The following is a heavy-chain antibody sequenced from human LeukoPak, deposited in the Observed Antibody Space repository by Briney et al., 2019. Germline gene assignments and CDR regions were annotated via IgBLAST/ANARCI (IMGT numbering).Heavy chain of an antibody. V-gene: IGHV4-59*01. Sequence: SETLSLTCTVSGGSIGSYYWSCVRQPPEKGRVCVVNIVYTGRTNYNPSLKSRVTISIDTSKNQFSLRLNSVTAADTAVYYCARDSWWDGSKTFSDWFGPWGEGTLVTVSS. J-gene: IGHJ5*02. CDR2: IVYTGRT. CDR1: GGSIGSYY. CDR3: ARDSWWDGSKTFSDWFGP. D-gene: IGHD3-10*01.